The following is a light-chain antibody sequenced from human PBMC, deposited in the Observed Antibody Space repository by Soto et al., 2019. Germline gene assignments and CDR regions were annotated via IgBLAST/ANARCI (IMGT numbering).Light chain of an antibody. CDR3: CSYAGTYSYV. J-gene: IGLJ1*01. V-gene: IGLV2-11*01. Sequence: QSVLTQPRSVSGSPGQSVTISCTGTSSDVGAYNYVSWYQQHSGKAPKFMVYDVSKRPSGVPDRFSGSKSGNTASLTISGLQAEDGADYYCCSYAGTYSYVFGTGTKVTVL. CDR2: DVS. CDR1: SSDVGAYNY.